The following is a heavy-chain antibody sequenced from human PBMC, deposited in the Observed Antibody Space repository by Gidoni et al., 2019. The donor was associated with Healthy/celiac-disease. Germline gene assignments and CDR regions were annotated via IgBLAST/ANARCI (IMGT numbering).Heavy chain of an antibody. J-gene: IGHJ4*02. CDR2: ISYDGSNK. CDR3: ARGGVLRLGGYFDY. D-gene: IGHD3-10*01. CDR1: GFTFRSYA. V-gene: IGHV3-30-3*01. Sequence: QVKLVESGGSVVQPGRSLRLSCAASGFTFRSYAMHWVRQAPGKVLELVAVISYDGSNKYYADSVKGRFTISRDNSKNTLYLPLNSLSAEDTAVYYCARGGVLRLGGYFDYWGQGTLVTVSS.